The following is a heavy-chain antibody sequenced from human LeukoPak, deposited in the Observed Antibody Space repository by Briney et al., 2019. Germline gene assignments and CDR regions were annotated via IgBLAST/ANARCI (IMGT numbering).Heavy chain of an antibody. Sequence: SETLSLTCTVSGGSISSGGYYWSWIRQHPGKGLEWIGYIYYSGSTYYNPSLKSRVTISVDTSKNQFSLKLSSVTAADTAVYYCARDRGPGYNWNYRHRGGNAFDIWGQGTMVTVSS. CDR1: GGSISSGGYY. D-gene: IGHD1-7*01. CDR2: IYYSGST. J-gene: IGHJ3*02. V-gene: IGHV4-31*03. CDR3: ARDRGPGYNWNYRHRGGNAFDI.